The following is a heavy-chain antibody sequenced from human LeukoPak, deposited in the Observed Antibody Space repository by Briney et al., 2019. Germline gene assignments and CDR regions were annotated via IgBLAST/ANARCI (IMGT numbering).Heavy chain of an antibody. Sequence: ASVKVSCNASGYTFTNSGISWVRQAPGQGLEWMGWISAYNGDTNYAQNLQGTVTMTTDTPTGTAHMELRSPRSDDTAVYYCARGTVSGGSAFDYWGQGTLVTVSS. V-gene: IGHV1-18*01. CDR3: ARGTVSGGSAFDY. CDR2: ISAYNGDT. CDR1: GYTFTNSG. D-gene: IGHD6-19*01. J-gene: IGHJ4*02.